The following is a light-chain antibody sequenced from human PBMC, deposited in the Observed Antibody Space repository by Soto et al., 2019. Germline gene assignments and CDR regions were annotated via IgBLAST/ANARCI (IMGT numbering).Light chain of an antibody. J-gene: IGKJ1*01. CDR1: QSVSGN. Sequence: EIVMTQSPATLSVSPGERATLSCRASQSVSGNLAWYQQKPGQAPRLLIYGASTRATGIPARFSGSGSGTEFTLNISRLQSEDFAVYYCQQYNNWPPTFGQGTKVEIK. CDR2: GAS. CDR3: QQYNNWPPT. V-gene: IGKV3D-15*01.